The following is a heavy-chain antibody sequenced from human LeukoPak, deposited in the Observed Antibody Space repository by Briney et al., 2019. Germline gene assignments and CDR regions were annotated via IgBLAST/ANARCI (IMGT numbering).Heavy chain of an antibody. CDR1: GFTFSNYA. D-gene: IGHD6-6*01. CDR3: ARDPYSSTWSYGMDV. V-gene: IGHV3-7*05. CDR2: IKQDGSEE. Sequence: GGSLRLSCAASGFTFSNYAMSWVRQAPGKGLEWVANIKQDGSEEVYVDSVKGRFTISRDNAKSSLFLQMNTLRAEDTAVYYCARDPYSSTWSYGMDVWGQGTTVTVSS. J-gene: IGHJ6*02.